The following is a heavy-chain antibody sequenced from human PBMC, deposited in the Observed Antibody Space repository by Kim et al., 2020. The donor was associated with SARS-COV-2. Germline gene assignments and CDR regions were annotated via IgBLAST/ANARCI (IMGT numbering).Heavy chain of an antibody. V-gene: IGHV3-53*04. J-gene: IGHJ6*02. Sequence: GGSLRLSCAASGFTVSSNYMSWVRQAPGKGLEWVSVIYSGGSTYYADSVKGRFTISRHNSKNTLYLQMNSLRAEDTAVYYCARETIAAPGPSMDVWGQGTTVTVSS. CDR1: GFTVSSNY. CDR3: ARETIAAPGPSMDV. CDR2: IYSGGST. D-gene: IGHD6-13*01.